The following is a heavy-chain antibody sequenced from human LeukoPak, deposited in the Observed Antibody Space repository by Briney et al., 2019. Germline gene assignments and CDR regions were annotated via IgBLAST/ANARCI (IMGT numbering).Heavy chain of an antibody. D-gene: IGHD1-1*01. J-gene: IGHJ4*02. CDR3: ISGGGTADY. CDR2: TKIKTDDGTP. V-gene: IGHV3-15*01. CDR1: GFTFSTAW. Sequence: GGSLRLSCAASGFTFSTAWMNWMGWVRQAPGKGLEWVGLTKIKTDDGTPDYAALVKGRFTISRDDSKNTVYLEMHSLETEDTAVYYCISGGGTADYWGQGTLVSVSS.